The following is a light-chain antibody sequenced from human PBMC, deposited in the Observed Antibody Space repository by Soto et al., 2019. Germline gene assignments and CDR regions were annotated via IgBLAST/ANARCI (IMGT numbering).Light chain of an antibody. J-gene: IGLJ1*01. CDR3: AARDDGLNRHV. Sequence: QSVLTQPPSVSGTPGQRITISCSGSTSNVGSEHVYWYQQVPGTAPRLLVYSNNQRPSGVPDRFSASKSGTSASLAVSGLRSGDEAPCSCAARDDGLNRHVFGTGTKVTGL. V-gene: IGLV1-47*02. CDR1: TSNVGSEH. CDR2: SNN.